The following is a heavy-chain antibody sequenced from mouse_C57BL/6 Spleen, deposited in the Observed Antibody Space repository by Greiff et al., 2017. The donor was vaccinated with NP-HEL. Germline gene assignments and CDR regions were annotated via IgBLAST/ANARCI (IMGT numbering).Heavy chain of an antibody. CDR3: ARESYYYGSSLLAY. J-gene: IGHJ3*01. V-gene: IGHV5-17*01. CDR1: GFTFSDYG. Sequence: DVHLVESGGGLVKPGGSLKLSCAASGFTFSDYGMHWVRQAPEKGLEWVAYISSGSSTIYYADTVKGRFTISRDNAKNTLFLQMTSLRSEDTAMYYCARESYYYGSSLLAYWGQGTLVTVSA. D-gene: IGHD1-1*01. CDR2: ISSGSSTI.